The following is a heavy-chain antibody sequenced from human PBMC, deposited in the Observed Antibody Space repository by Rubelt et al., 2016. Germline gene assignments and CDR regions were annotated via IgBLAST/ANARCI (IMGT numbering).Heavy chain of an antibody. CDR2: IRTGSRSV. CDR1: GFTFSSYA. V-gene: IGHV3-48*02. J-gene: IGHJ6*03. Sequence: EVQLLESGGGLVQPGGSLRLSCAASGFTFSSYAMRWVRQAPGKGLEWISYIRTGSRSVDYADSVKGRFTISRDDAKNSLYLQMSSLRDEDTAVDYCARDAGEEDVVAGGAPDPKYYYYYMDVWGKGTTVTVSS. CDR3: ARDAGEEDVVAGGAPDPKYYYYYMDV. D-gene: IGHD2-21*01.